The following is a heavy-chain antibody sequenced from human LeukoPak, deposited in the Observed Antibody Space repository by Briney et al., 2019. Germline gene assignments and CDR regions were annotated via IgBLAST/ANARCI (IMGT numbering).Heavy chain of an antibody. CDR1: GFTFSNAW. Sequence: GGSLRLSCAASGFTFSNAWMSWVRQAPGKGLEWVGRIKSKTDGGTTDYAASVKGRFTISRDDSKTIAYLQMNSLKIDDTAVYYCTGGSSGYPDYWGQGTLVTVSS. V-gene: IGHV3-15*01. CDR2: IKSKTDGGTT. D-gene: IGHD3-22*01. J-gene: IGHJ4*02. CDR3: TGGSSGYPDY.